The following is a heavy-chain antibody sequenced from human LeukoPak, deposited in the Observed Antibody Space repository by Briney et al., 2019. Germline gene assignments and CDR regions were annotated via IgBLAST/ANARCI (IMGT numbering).Heavy chain of an antibody. D-gene: IGHD3-10*01. CDR1: GGSISSSSYY. CDR3: AKHQEGEWFGELFDY. Sequence: SGALSLTCTVSGGSISSSSYYWGWIRQPPGKGLEWIGSINYSGCTYYNPSLKSRVTISVDTSKNQFSLKLSSVTAADTAVYYCAKHQEGEWFGELFDYWGQGTLVTVSS. CDR2: INYSGCT. J-gene: IGHJ4*02. V-gene: IGHV4-39*01.